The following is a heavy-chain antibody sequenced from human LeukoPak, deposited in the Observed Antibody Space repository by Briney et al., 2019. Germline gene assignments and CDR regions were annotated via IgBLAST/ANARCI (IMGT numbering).Heavy chain of an antibody. D-gene: IGHD2-8*01. CDR1: GFTFSSYS. Sequence: TGGSLRLSCAASGFTFSSYSMNWVRQAPGKGLEWVSYISSSSSTIYYADSVKGRFTISRDNAKNSLYLQMNSLRAEDTAVYYCARGDKGYCTNGVCFSYYYYMDVWGKGTTVTVSS. CDR2: ISSSSSTI. CDR3: ARGDKGYCTNGVCFSYYYYMDV. V-gene: IGHV3-48*01. J-gene: IGHJ6*03.